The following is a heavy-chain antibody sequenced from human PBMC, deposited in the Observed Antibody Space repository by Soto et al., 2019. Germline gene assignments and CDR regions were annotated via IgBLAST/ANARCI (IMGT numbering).Heavy chain of an antibody. Sequence: VPPGPSWAEVKKPGASVEGSCKASGINLNSHAMHWVRPAPRQKLEWMGWINAGNGNTKYSQKFQGRVTITRDTSASTAYMELSSLRSEDTAVYYCARGGVWSGLFDYWGQGTLVTVSS. D-gene: IGHD3-3*01. V-gene: IGHV1-3*01. CDR3: ARGGVWSGLFDY. CDR1: GINLNSHA. J-gene: IGHJ4*02. CDR2: INAGNGNT.